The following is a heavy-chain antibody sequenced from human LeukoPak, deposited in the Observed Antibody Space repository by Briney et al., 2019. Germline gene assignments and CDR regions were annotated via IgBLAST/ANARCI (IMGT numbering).Heavy chain of an antibody. CDR3: VRGYSFGPYGMDV. J-gene: IGHJ6*02. CDR1: GFSVSSNY. V-gene: IGHV3-53*05. D-gene: IGHD2-15*01. CDR2: IYSGGRT. Sequence: PGGSLRLSCAASGFSVSSNYMSWVRQAPGKGLEWVSVIYSGGRTYYADSVKGRFTISRDNSKNTLYLQMSSLRAEDTAVYFCVRGYSFGPYGMDVWGHGTTVTVSS.